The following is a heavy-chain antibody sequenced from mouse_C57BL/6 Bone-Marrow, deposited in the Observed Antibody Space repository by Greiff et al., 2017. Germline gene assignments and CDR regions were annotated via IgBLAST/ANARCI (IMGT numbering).Heavy chain of an antibody. D-gene: IGHD1-1*01. CDR3: ARLEFDGSSGDWYFDV. CDR1: GYTFTSYD. Sequence: QVHVKQSGPELVKPGASVKLSCKASGYTFTSYDLNWVKQRPGQGLEWIGWLYPRDGSTKYNEKFKGKATLPVATSSSTAYMARHSLTAEDSAVYFCARLEFDGSSGDWYFDVWGTGTTVTVSS. J-gene: IGHJ1*03. V-gene: IGHV1-85*01. CDR2: LYPRDGST.